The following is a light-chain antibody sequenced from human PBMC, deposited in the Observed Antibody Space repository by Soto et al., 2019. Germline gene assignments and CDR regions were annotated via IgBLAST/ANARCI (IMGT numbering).Light chain of an antibody. CDR3: SSFAGSSTLV. CDR2: EVS. V-gene: IGLV2-14*01. Sequence: QSALTQPPSVSGSPGQSITISCTGTSSDVAGYNYVSWYQQHPGKAPKLMISEVSNRPSGVPNRFSGSKSGNTASLTISGLQAEDEADYYCSSFAGSSTLVFGGGTKLTVL. J-gene: IGLJ2*01. CDR1: SSDVAGYNY.